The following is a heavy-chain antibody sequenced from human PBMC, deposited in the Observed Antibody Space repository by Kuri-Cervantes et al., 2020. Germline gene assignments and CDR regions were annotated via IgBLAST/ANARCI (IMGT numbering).Heavy chain of an antibody. D-gene: IGHD6-19*01. Sequence: GESLKISCTGSGFTFSSFATSWVRQAPGKGLEWVSAMSGNGGSTYYADSVKGRFTISRDNSKDTMYLQMNSLRAEDTAVYYCAKPLSSGWYSLYFDYWGQGTLVTVSS. CDR1: GFTFSSFA. CDR2: MSGNGGST. CDR3: AKPLSSGWYSLYFDY. J-gene: IGHJ4*02. V-gene: IGHV3-23*01.